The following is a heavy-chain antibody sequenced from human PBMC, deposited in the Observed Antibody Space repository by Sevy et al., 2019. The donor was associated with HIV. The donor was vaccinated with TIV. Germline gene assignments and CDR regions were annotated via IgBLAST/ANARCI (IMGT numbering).Heavy chain of an antibody. CDR3: ARESIAAIGDFDY. D-gene: IGHD6-13*01. CDR2: IYYSGST. V-gene: IGHV4-59*01. Sequence: SETLSLTCTVSGGSINNYFWSWIRQPPGKGLEWIGYIYYSGSTNYNPPLKSRVTISVDTSKTQFTLKRTSVTAADTAVYDCARESIAAIGDFDYWGQGTLVTVSS. J-gene: IGHJ4*02. CDR1: GGSINNYF.